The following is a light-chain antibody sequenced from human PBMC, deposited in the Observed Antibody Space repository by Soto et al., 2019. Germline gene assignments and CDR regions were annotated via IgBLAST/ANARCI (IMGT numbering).Light chain of an antibody. Sequence: QSVLTQPASVSGSPGQSITISCSGTTTDVGGYNYVSWYQHHPGKAPQLIIYEVTKRPSGVSDRFSASRSGYTASLTISGLQAEEEADYYCSSYASSRNFVFGTGTKVTVL. V-gene: IGLV2-14*01. CDR1: TTDVGGYNY. CDR2: EVT. J-gene: IGLJ1*01. CDR3: SSYASSRNFV.